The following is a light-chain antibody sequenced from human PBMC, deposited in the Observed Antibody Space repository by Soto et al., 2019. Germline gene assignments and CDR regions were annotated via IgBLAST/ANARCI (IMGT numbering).Light chain of an antibody. J-gene: IGKJ2*01. V-gene: IGKV3-20*01. Sequence: EIVLTQSPGTLSLSPGERATLSCRTSQSISSSYLAWYQQKPGQAPRLILYSTSTRATGIPDRFSVSGSGTDFTLTISRLETEDFAVYHCQQYGSSPPRYIFGQGTKLEIK. CDR1: QSISSSY. CDR3: QQYGSSPPRYI. CDR2: STS.